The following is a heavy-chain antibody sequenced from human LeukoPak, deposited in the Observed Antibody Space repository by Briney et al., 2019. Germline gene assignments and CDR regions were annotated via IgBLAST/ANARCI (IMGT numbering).Heavy chain of an antibody. V-gene: IGHV4-59*01. D-gene: IGHD2-15*01. CDR3: ARRVASRPVYCFDY. CDR1: GGSISTYY. J-gene: IGHJ4*02. CDR2: VYYTGNT. Sequence: ASETLSLTCTVSGGSISTYYWSWIRQPPGKGLEWIGYVYYTGNTNYNPSLKSRVTISLDTSKNQFSLKLSSVTAADTAIYYCARRVASRPVYCFDYWGQGTLVTVSS.